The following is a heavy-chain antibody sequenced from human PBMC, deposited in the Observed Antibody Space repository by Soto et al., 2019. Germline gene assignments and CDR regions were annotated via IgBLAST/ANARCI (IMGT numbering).Heavy chain of an antibody. J-gene: IGHJ3*02. CDR3: ARAVIPTAKGAAFEM. D-gene: IGHD2-2*01. CDR1: GFTFSSHW. CDR2: TNSDGSIT. V-gene: IGHV3-74*01. Sequence: PGGSLRLSCAASGFTFSSHWMHWVRQAPGKGLVWVSRTNSDGSITDYADSVKGRFTISRDNAKNTLFLQMNSLRAEDTAVYYCARAVIPTAKGAAFEMWGQGTVVTVSS.